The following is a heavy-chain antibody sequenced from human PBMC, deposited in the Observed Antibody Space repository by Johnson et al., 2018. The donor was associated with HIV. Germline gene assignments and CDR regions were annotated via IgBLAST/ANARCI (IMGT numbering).Heavy chain of an antibody. CDR2: ISYDGSNQ. D-gene: IGHD1-20*01. CDR1: GFTFSSYA. Sequence: QVKLVESGGGVVQPGRSLRLSCAASGFTFSSYAMHWVRQAPGKGLEWVAVISYDGSNQYYADSVKGRFTISRDNSKNTLFLQMNSLRAEDTAVCYCARPRLTITGTAFDIWGQGTMVTVSS. J-gene: IGHJ3*02. V-gene: IGHV3-30-3*01. CDR3: ARPRLTITGTAFDI.